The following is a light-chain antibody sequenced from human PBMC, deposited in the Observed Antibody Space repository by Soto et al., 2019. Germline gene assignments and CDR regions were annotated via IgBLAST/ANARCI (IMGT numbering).Light chain of an antibody. Sequence: EIVLRQSPGILSLSPGERATLSCRASQSFSSTYLAWYQQKPGQAPRLLIYDASNRATGIPDRFSGSGSGTDFTLTISRLEPEDFAVYYCHHYGGSPTFGGGTKVDIK. CDR2: DAS. CDR3: HHYGGSPT. V-gene: IGKV3-20*01. CDR1: QSFSSTY. J-gene: IGKJ4*01.